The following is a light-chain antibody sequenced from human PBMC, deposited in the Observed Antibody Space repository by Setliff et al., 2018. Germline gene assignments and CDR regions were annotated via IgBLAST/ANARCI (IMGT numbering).Light chain of an antibody. J-gene: IGLJ2*01. V-gene: IGLV2-14*03. CDR2: EVT. CDR3: ASYAGANTYVV. Sequence: QSALTQPAAVSGSPGQSITISCTGTSSDVGGYNYVSWYQQHPDKAPKLMIYEVTKRPSGVSYRFSGFKSGNTASLTVSGLQAGDEADYFCASYAGANTYVVFGGGTK. CDR1: SSDVGGYNY.